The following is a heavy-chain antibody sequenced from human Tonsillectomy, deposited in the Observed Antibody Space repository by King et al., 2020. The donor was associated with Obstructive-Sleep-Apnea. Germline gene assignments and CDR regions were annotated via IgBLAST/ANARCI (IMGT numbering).Heavy chain of an antibody. CDR3: ARGRASAAGKVLPSNY. V-gene: IGHV4-34*01. J-gene: IGHJ4*02. CDR1: GGSFSSYY. CDR2: INHSGST. D-gene: IGHD6-13*01. Sequence: VQLPQWGAGLLKPSETLSLTCAVYGGSFSSYYWNWIRQPPGKGLEWIGEINHSGSTNYNPSLKSRVTISLDTSKNQFSLKLSSVTAADTAVYCCARGRASAAGKVLPSNYWGQGSLVTVSS.